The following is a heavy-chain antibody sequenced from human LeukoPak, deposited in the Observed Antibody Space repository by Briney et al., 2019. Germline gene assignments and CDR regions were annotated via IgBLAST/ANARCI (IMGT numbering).Heavy chain of an antibody. V-gene: IGHV5-51*01. CDR2: IYPVDSDT. Sequence: GESLKISCKGSGYNFTNYWIGWVRQMPGKGLEWMGIIYPVDSDTRYSPSFQGQVTFSADKSISTAYLQWSSLKASDTAMYYCARHKGMANPLDYFEYWGQGTLVTVSS. CDR3: ARHKGMANPLDYFEY. CDR1: GYNFTNYW. J-gene: IGHJ4*02. D-gene: IGHD1-14*01.